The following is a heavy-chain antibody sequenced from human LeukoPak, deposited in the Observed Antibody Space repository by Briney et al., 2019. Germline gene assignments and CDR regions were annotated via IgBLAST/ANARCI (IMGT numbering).Heavy chain of an antibody. CDR1: GIIFPNAW. Sequence: GGSLRLSCAASGIIFPNAWMSWVRQAPGRGLEWVRRIKSKSDGGTTDYAAPVNGRFTISRDDSKNTLYLQMNSLKTEDTAVYHCATVSLIHSVDTIDYWGQGTLVSVSS. J-gene: IGHJ4*02. CDR3: ATVSLIHSVDTIDY. V-gene: IGHV3-15*01. D-gene: IGHD4-23*01. CDR2: IKSKSDGGTT.